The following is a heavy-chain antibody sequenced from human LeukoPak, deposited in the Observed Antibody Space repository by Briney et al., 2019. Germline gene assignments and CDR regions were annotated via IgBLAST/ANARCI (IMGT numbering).Heavy chain of an antibody. CDR2: INPNSGGT. CDR3: ARDCSGWPCWWFDP. V-gene: IGHV1-2*02. D-gene: IGHD6-19*01. CDR1: GYTFTDYY. J-gene: IGHJ5*02. Sequence: ASVKVSCKASGYTFTDYYMHWVRQAPGQGLEWMGWINPNSGGTNYAQKFQGRVTMTRDTSISTAYMELSRLRSDDTAVYYCARDCSGWPCWWFDPWGQGTLVTVSS.